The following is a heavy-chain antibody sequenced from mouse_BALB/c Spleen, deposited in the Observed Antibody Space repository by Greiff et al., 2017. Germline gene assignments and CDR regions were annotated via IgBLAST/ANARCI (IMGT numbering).Heavy chain of an antibody. CDR1: GYTFTSYY. J-gene: IGHJ4*01. D-gene: IGHD2-14*01. V-gene: IGHV1S81*02. CDR3: TGGYRYGRWAMDY. Sequence: VQLQQSGADLVKPGASVKLSCKASGYTFTSYYMYWVKQRPGQGLEWIGEINTSNGGTNFNEKFKSKATLTVDKSSSTAYMQLSSLTTADSAVYYCTGGYRYGRWAMDYWGQGTSVTVSS. CDR2: INTSNGGT.